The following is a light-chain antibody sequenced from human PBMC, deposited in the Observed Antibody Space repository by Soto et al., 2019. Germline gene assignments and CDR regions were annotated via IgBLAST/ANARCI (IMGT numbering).Light chain of an antibody. J-gene: IGLJ2*01. V-gene: IGLV2-23*01. CDR1: ISDIGSYNL. Sequence: QSALTQPASVSGSPGQSITISCDGTISDIGSYNLVSWYQQRPGKAPKLMIFEASKRPSGVSNRFSGSKSGNTASLTISGLQAEDEADYYCCSFAGSWTIFGGGTKLTVL. CDR2: EAS. CDR3: CSFAGSWTI.